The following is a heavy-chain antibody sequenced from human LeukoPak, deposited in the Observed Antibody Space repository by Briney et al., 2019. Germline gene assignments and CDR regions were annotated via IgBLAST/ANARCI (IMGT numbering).Heavy chain of an antibody. Sequence: GGSLRLSCAASGFAFSNAWMSWVRQAPGKGLEWVGRIKSKTDGGTTDYAAPVKGRFTISREDSKNTLYLQMNSLKTEDTAVYYCTTDLFLLGAFDIWGQGTMVTVSS. J-gene: IGHJ3*02. CDR1: GFAFSNAW. V-gene: IGHV3-15*01. CDR2: IKSKTDGGTT. D-gene: IGHD1-26*01. CDR3: TTDLFLLGAFDI.